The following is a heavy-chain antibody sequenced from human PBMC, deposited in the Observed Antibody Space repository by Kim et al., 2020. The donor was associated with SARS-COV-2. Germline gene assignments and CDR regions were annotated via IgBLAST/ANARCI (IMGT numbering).Heavy chain of an antibody. CDR2: INHSGST. CDR3: ARGGRQQPFDY. J-gene: IGHJ4*02. V-gene: IGHV4-34*01. D-gene: IGHD6-13*01. CDR1: GGSFSGYY. Sequence: SETLSLTCAVYGGSFSGYYWSWIRQPPGKGLEWIGEINHSGSTNYNPSLKSRVTISVDTSKNQFSLKLSSVTAADTAVYYCARGGRQQPFDYWGQRTLVT.